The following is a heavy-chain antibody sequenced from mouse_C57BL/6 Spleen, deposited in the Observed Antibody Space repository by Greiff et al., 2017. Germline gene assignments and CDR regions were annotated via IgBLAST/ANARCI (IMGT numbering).Heavy chain of an antibody. J-gene: IGHJ2*01. Sequence: QVQLQQPGAELVMPGASVKLSCKASGYTFTSYWMHWVKQRPGQGLEWIGEIDPSDSYTNYNQKFKDKSTLTVDKSSSTAYMQLSSLTSEDSAVYYCAGGDYDREVGYWGKGTTLTVAS. CDR3: AGGDYDREVGY. CDR2: IDPSDSYT. CDR1: GYTFTSYW. V-gene: IGHV1-69*01. D-gene: IGHD2-4*01.